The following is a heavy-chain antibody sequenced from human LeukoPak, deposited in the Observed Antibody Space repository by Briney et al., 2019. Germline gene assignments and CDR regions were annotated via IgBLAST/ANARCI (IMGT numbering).Heavy chain of an antibody. CDR1: GFTFSSYG. CDR2: IRYDGSNK. CDR3: ARFSLYDSSEFDY. V-gene: IGHV3-30*02. J-gene: IGHJ4*02. D-gene: IGHD3-22*01. Sequence: GGSLRLSCAASGFTFSSYGMHWVRQAPGKGLEWVAFIRYDGSNKYYADSVKGRFTISRDNSKNTLYLQMNSLGAEDTAVYYCARFSLYDSSEFDYWGQGTLVTVSS.